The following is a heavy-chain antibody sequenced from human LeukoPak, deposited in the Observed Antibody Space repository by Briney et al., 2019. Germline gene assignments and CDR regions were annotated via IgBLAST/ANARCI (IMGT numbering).Heavy chain of an antibody. D-gene: IGHD3-9*01. V-gene: IGHV3-9*01. CDR1: GFTFDDYA. CDR3: AKDNRAGGTYYDILTGYDYFDY. CDR2: ISWNSGSI. Sequence: GGSLRLSCAASGFTFDDYAMPWVRQAPGKGLEWVSGISWNSGSIGYADSVKGRFTISRDNAKNSLYLQMNSLRAEDTALYYCAKDNRAGGTYYDILTGYDYFDYWGQGTLVTVSS. J-gene: IGHJ4*02.